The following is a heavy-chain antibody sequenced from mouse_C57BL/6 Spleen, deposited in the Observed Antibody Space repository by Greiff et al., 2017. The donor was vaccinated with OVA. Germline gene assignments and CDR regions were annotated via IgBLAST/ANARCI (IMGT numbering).Heavy chain of an antibody. CDR2: SYPGSGST. V-gene: IGHV1-55*01. CDR1: GYTFTSCW. D-gene: IGHD1-1*01. Sequence: QVQLQQPGAELVKPGASVKMSCKASGYTFTSCWITWVKQRPGQGLEWIGDSYPGSGSTNYNEKFKSKATLTVDTSSSTAYMQLSSLTSEDSAVYYCARNGDYGSFYYAMDYWGQGTSVTVSS. J-gene: IGHJ4*01. CDR3: ARNGDYGSFYYAMDY.